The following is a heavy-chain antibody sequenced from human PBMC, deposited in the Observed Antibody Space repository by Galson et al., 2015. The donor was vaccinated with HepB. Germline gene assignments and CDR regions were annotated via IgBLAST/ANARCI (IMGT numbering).Heavy chain of an antibody. J-gene: IGHJ4*02. V-gene: IGHV1-69*02. CDR1: GGTFSTYT. D-gene: IGHD3-10*01. CDR2: IIPMLGIT. Sequence: SVKVSCKASGGTFSTYTITWVRQAPGQGLEWMGRIIPMLGITNFAQKFQGRVTITADKSTSTVYMELSSLRSKDTAMYYCAAGFGELPTDSWGQGTLVTVSS. CDR3: AAGFGELPTDS.